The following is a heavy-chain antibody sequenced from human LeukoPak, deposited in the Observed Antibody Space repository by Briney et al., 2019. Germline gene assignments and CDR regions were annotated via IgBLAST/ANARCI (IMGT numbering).Heavy chain of an antibody. CDR2: TSYSGNT. V-gene: IGHV4-59*01. CDR1: GGSIGNYY. Sequence: SETLSLTCIVSGGSIGNYYWNWIRQPPGKGLEWIGYTSYSGNTIYNPSLKSRVTISINPFKNQLSLKVTSVTAADTAVYYCARDHGYFGMDVWGQGTTVTISS. J-gene: IGHJ6*02. CDR3: ARDHGYFGMDV.